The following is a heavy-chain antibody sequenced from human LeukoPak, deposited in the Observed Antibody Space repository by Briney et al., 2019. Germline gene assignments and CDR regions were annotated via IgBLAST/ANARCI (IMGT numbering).Heavy chain of an antibody. CDR2: IYHSGST. V-gene: IGHV4-38-2*02. J-gene: IGHJ6*03. CDR3: ARYGSSSPNFYYYYYMDV. CDR1: GYSISSGYY. D-gene: IGHD6-6*01. Sequence: SETLSLTCTVSGYSISSGYYWGWIRQPPGKGLEWIGSIYHSGSTYYNPSLKSRVTISVDTSKNQFSLKLSSVTAADTAVYYCARYGSSSPNFYYYYYMDVWGKGTTVTVSS.